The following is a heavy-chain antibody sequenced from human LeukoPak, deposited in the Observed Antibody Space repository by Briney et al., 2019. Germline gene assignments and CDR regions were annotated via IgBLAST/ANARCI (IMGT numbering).Heavy chain of an antibody. J-gene: IGHJ6*03. Sequence: PGGSPRLSCVASRFTFSSYWMSWVRQAPGEGLEWVANIKQDGSEKQYVDSVKGRFTISRDNAKNSLYLQMNNLRAEDTAVYYCARAATVTTWYYYYYYMDVWGKGTTVTVSS. V-gene: IGHV3-7*01. CDR1: RFTFSSYW. CDR3: ARAATVTTWYYYYYYMDV. CDR2: IKQDGSEK. D-gene: IGHD4-17*01.